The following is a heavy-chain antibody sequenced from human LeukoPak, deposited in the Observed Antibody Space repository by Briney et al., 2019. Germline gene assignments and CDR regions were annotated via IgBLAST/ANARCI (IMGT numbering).Heavy chain of an antibody. CDR1: GYAFSSYG. J-gene: IGHJ4*02. D-gene: IGHD4-17*01. Sequence: ASVRVSCKASGYAFSSYGISWVRQAPGQGLEWMGWISSHTGDTRYAQRFQDRVTMTTDISTTTAYLDLRSLRFDDTAVYYCARDVRRLQLSTYFFDFWGQGTLVSVSS. V-gene: IGHV1-18*01. CDR3: ARDVRRLQLSTYFFDF. CDR2: ISSHTGDT.